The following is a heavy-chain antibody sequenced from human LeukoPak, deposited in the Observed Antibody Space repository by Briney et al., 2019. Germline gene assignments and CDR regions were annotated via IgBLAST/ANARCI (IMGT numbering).Heavy chain of an antibody. J-gene: IGHJ4*02. CDR1: GFTFNSYS. D-gene: IGHD3-10*01. V-gene: IGHV3-21*04. CDR2: ISSSSSSM. Sequence: GGSLRLSCAASGFTFNSYSMNWGRQAPGKGLEWVSSISSSSSSMYYADSVRGRFTISRDNAKDSLYLQMNSLRAEDTAVYYCARSSMVRGVMDFYYFDYWGQGTLVTVSS. CDR3: ARSSMVRGVMDFYYFDY.